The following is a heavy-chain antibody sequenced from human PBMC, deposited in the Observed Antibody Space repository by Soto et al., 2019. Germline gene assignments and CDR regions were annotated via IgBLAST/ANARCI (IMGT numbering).Heavy chain of an antibody. CDR3: AREGALLCGDNSDYYSTMDV. V-gene: IGHV4-30-4*08. Sequence: SETLSLTCTVSGGSIISGDYYWSWIRQPPGKGLEWIGYIYYSGDTSYNPSLKSRVTISIDTSKNQFSLKLISVTAADTAFYYCAREGALLCGDNSDYYSTMDVWGQGTTVTVSS. J-gene: IGHJ6*02. CDR1: GGSIISGDYY. D-gene: IGHD1-20*01. CDR2: IYYSGDT.